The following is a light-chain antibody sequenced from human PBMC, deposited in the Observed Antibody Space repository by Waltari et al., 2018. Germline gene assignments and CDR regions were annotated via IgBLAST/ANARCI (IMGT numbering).Light chain of an antibody. CDR2: ETS. CDR1: QTVISSY. J-gene: IGKJ2*01. Sequence: EIVLMQSPGTLSLSPGERVTLSCRASQTVISSYLAWYQQKPGQAPRLLIYETSSRATGIPDRFSGSRSGTDFTLTISRLEPEDSAVYYCQQYGSSPRYTFGQGTKLEIK. V-gene: IGKV3-20*01. CDR3: QQYGSSPRYT.